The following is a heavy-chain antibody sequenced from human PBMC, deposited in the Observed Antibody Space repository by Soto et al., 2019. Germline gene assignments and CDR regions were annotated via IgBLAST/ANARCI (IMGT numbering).Heavy chain of an antibody. J-gene: IGHJ4*02. D-gene: IGHD6-25*01. CDR2: IRSSSTTM. V-gene: IGHV3-48*01. Sequence: EVQLVESGGGLVQPGGSLRLSCAASGFTFSSYSMNWVRQAPGKGLEWVSYIRSSSTTMYYADSVKGRFTISRDNAKNSLYLQMNSLRAEDTAVYYCARDYSSVWYFDYWGQGTLVTVSS. CDR1: GFTFSSYS. CDR3: ARDYSSVWYFDY.